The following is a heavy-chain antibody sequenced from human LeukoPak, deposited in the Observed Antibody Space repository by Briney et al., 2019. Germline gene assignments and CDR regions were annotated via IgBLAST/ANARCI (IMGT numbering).Heavy chain of an antibody. CDR3: ARWTVAGVGGSDY. J-gene: IGHJ4*02. Sequence: SETLSLTCTVSHYSISSGYFWGWIRQPPGKGLEWIGTIYRNGSTYFNPSLKSRVTISVDTSKNKFSLKLSSVTAADTAVYYCARWTVAGVGGSDYWGQGTLVTVSS. CDR2: IYRNGST. V-gene: IGHV4-38-2*02. D-gene: IGHD6-19*01. CDR1: HYSISSGYF.